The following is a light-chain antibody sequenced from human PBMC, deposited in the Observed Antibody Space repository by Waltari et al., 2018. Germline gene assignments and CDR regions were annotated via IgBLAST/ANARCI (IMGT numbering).Light chain of an antibody. CDR3: QRYNSYPIT. CDR1: QIIGSC. J-gene: IGKJ3*01. Sequence: DIQMTQSPSTLSASVGDRVTITCRASQIIGSCLAWYQQKPGTAPKLLIYEATSLESGVPSRVSASGSGTEFTLTISSLQPDDCATYYCQRYNSYPITFGPGTKVDI. CDR2: EAT. V-gene: IGKV1-5*03.